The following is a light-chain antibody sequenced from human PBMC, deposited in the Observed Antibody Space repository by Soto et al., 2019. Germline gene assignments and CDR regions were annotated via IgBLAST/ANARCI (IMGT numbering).Light chain of an antibody. CDR1: QPISDY. CDR2: TTS. J-gene: IGKJ1*01. V-gene: IGKV1-39*01. Sequence: DIQLTQSPSSLSASVGDRVTITCRTSQPISDYLNWYQQKPGKAPTLLIYTTSNLQSGVPSRFSGSGSATHFTLTISSLQPEDFATYYCPQHYNTPRTLGQGTKVDIK. CDR3: PQHYNTPRT.